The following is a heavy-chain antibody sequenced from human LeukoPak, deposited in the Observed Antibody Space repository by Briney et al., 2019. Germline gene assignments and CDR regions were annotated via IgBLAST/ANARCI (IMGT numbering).Heavy chain of an antibody. D-gene: IGHD6-19*01. CDR1: GFTFRSYT. J-gene: IGHJ4*02. CDR2: IDGDGTLK. V-gene: IGHV3-21*06. Sequence: GGSLRLSCSGSGFTFRSYTMTWVRQAPGKGLEWVSSIDGDGTLKYYADSLKGRFTISRDNANNSVYLQMNSLTADDSGLYFCARDYSSGWFGKGAYWGQGTRGLVSS. CDR3: ARDYSSGWFGKGAY.